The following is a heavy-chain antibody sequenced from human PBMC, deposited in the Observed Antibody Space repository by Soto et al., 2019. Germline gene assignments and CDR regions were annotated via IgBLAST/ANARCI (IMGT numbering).Heavy chain of an antibody. D-gene: IGHD2-2*01. J-gene: IGHJ4*02. CDR3: ARRQGYCSSTSCYAGIDS. Sequence: QLQLQESGPGLVKPSETLSLTCTVSGGSISSSSYYWGWIRQPPGKGLEWIGSVYYSGSTYYNPSLKSRVTISVDTSKSQSSLKLSSVTAADTAVYYCARRQGYCSSTSCYAGIDSWGQGTLVTVSS. V-gene: IGHV4-39*01. CDR2: VYYSGST. CDR1: GGSISSSSYY.